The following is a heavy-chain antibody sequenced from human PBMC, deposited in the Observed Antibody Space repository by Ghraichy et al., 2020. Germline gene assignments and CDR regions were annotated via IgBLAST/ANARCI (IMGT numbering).Heavy chain of an antibody. V-gene: IGHV4-59*01. CDR2: IYYSGST. CDR1: GGSISSYY. D-gene: IGHD6-13*01. CDR3: ARVTIAAESWFDP. Sequence: SETLSLTCTVSGGSISSYYWSWIRRPPGKGLEWIGYIYYSGSTNYNPSLKSRVTISVDTSKNQFSLKLSSVTAADTAVYYCARVTIAAESWFDPWGQGTLVTVSS. J-gene: IGHJ5*02.